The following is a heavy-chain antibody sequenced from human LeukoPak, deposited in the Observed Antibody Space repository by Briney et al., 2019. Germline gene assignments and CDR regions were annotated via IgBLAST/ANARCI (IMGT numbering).Heavy chain of an antibody. CDR3: ARDLNWADAFDI. CDR1: GFTFSNYG. CDR2: ISSSSSTI. J-gene: IGHJ3*02. Sequence: PGGSLRLSCAASGFTFSNYGMNWVRQAPGKGLEWVSYISSSSSTIYYADSVKGRFTISRDNAKKSLFLQMNNLRAEDTAVYYCARDLNWADAFDIWGQGTMVTVSS. V-gene: IGHV3-48*01. D-gene: IGHD7-27*01.